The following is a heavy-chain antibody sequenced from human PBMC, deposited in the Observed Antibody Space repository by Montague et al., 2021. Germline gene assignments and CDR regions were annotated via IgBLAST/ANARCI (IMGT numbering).Heavy chain of an antibody. CDR3: ARDQGQGYCGGDCYVGLDY. CDR2: IKQDGSEK. V-gene: IGHV3-7*01. Sequence: SLRLSCSASGFTFSNYWMSWVRQAPGKGLEWVANIKQDGSEKHYVDSVKGRFTISRDNAKNSLYLQMNSLRADDTAVYFCARDQGQGYCGGDCYVGLDYWGQGTLVTVSS. J-gene: IGHJ4*02. CDR1: GFTFSNYW. D-gene: IGHD2-21*01.